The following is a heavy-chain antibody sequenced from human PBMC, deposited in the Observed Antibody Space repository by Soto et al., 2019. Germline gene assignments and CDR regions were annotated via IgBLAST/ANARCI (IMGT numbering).Heavy chain of an antibody. Sequence: QVQLQESGPGLVKPSETLSLTCTVSGGSISSYYWSWIRQPPGKGLEWIGYIYYSGSTNYNPSLKRLLHISVDTSKNQFSLKLSSVTAADTAVYYCARGLSGYGMDVWGQGTTVTVSS. V-gene: IGHV4-59*08. CDR2: IYYSGST. CDR1: GGSISSYY. J-gene: IGHJ6*02. CDR3: ARGLSGYGMDV. D-gene: IGHD3-16*01.